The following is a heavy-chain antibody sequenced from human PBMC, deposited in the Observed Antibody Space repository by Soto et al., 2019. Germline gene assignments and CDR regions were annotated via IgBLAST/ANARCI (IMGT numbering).Heavy chain of an antibody. J-gene: IGHJ4*02. CDR3: ALPGSIVGATWHSIDS. CDR1: GYTFTGYY. D-gene: IGHD1-26*01. CDR2: INPNSGGT. V-gene: IGHV1-2*02. Sequence: ASVKVSCKASGYTFTGYYMHWVRQAPGQGLEWMGWINPNSGGTNYAQKFQGRVTMTRDTSISTAYMELSRLRSDDTAVYYCALPGSIVGATWHSIDSWGQGTPVTVSS.